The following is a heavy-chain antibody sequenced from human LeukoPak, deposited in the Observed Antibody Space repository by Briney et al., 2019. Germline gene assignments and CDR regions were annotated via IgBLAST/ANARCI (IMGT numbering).Heavy chain of an antibody. CDR1: GFTFSSYA. Sequence: PGGSLRLSCAASGFTFSSYAMSWVRQAPGKGLEWVSAISGSGGSTYYADSVKGRFTISRDNSKNTLYLQMNSLRAEDTAVYYCAKLAGYSSGWWVEYYYYYMDVWGKGTTVTVSS. CDR2: ISGSGGST. CDR3: AKLAGYSSGWWVEYYYYYMDV. J-gene: IGHJ6*03. V-gene: IGHV3-23*01. D-gene: IGHD6-19*01.